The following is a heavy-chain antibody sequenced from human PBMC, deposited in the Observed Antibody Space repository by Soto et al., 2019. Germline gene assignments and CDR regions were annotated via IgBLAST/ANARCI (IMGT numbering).Heavy chain of an antibody. CDR3: VRRPDGYSKPWDY. CDR2: ISYDRSNK. Sequence: GGSLRLSCAASGFTFSSYGMHWVRQAPGKGLEWVAVISYDRSNKYYADSVKGRFTISRDNSKNTLYLQMNSLRAEDTTVYYCVRRPDGYSKPWDYWGHGTLVTVS. J-gene: IGHJ4*01. V-gene: IGHV3-30*03. CDR1: GFTFSSYG. D-gene: IGHD4-4*01.